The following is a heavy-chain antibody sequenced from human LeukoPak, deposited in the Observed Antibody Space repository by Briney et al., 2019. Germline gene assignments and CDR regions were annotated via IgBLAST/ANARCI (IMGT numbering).Heavy chain of an antibody. CDR1: GFTFSTYV. CDR2: ISARGGGT. CDR3: ARGSYDILTGYYPGGH. J-gene: IGHJ4*02. V-gene: IGHV3-23*01. D-gene: IGHD3-9*01. Sequence: PGGSLRLSCAASGFTFSTYVMTWVRQAPGKGLQWVSAISARGGGTYYADSVKGRFTISRDNSKNTLFLQMNSLRVEDTAVYYCARGSYDILTGYYPGGHWGQGTLVTVFS.